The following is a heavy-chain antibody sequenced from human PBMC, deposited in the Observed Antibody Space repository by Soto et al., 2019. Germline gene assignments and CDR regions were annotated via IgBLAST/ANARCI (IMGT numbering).Heavy chain of an antibody. Sequence: TLSLTCTVSGGSISSGDYYWSWIRQPPGKALEWLARIDWEDTKLYSTSLKTRLTISKDTSKNQVVLTMTNMDPADTATYYCARAFYGMDVWGQGTTVTVS. CDR3: ARAFYGMDV. CDR2: IDWEDTK. CDR1: GGSISSGDYY. J-gene: IGHJ6*02. V-gene: IGHV2-70*16.